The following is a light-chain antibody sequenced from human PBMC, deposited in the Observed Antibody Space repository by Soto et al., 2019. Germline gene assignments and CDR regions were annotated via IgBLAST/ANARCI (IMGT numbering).Light chain of an antibody. Sequence: SYELTQPPSVSVAPGKTARITCGGNNIGSKSVHWYQQKSGQAPVLVIYYEIDRPSGIRERFSGSNYGNTATLTISSVEAGDEADYYCHVWDSDRDHPVFGGGTKLTVL. CDR2: YEI. V-gene: IGLV3-21*04. CDR1: NIGSKS. J-gene: IGLJ2*01. CDR3: HVWDSDRDHPV.